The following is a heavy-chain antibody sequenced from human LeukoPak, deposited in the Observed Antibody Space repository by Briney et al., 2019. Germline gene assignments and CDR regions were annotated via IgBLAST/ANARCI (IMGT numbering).Heavy chain of an antibody. CDR1: GFTFSNYA. D-gene: IGHD1-26*01. J-gene: IGHJ6*02. V-gene: IGHV3-64*01. CDR2: INSNGGNT. Sequence: PGGSLRLSCAASGFTFSNYAMHWVRQAPGKGLEYVSAINSNGGNTYYANSVKGRLTISRDNSKNKLYLQMGSLRAEDMAVYYCARGEESYYYHYGMDVWGQGTTVTVSS. CDR3: ARGEESYYYHYGMDV.